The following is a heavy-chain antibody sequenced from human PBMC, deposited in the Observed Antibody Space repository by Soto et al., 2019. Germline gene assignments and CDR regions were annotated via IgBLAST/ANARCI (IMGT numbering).Heavy chain of an antibody. J-gene: IGHJ4*02. CDR3: VLAAAGPR. Sequence: EVQLVESGGGLIQPGGSLRLSCAASGITFSSYCMHWVRQAPGEGLLWVSRINSAGSSTSYADSVKGRFTISRDNAKNTLYLQMNSLRAEDTAVYYCVLAAAGPRCGQGTLVNVSS. CDR2: INSAGSST. D-gene: IGHD6-13*01. CDR1: GITFSSYC. V-gene: IGHV3-74*01.